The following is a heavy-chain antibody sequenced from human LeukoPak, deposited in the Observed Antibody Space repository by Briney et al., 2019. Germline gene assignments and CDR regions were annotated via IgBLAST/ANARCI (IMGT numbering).Heavy chain of an antibody. Sequence: PSETLSLTCTVSGGSISSYYWSWIRQPPGKGLEWIGYIYYSGSTNYNPSLKGRVTISVDTSKNQFSLKLSSVTAADTAVYYCARQQGFNGPYYYDSSGYSYAFDIWGQGTMVTVSS. CDR2: IYYSGST. V-gene: IGHV4-59*08. D-gene: IGHD3-22*01. J-gene: IGHJ3*02. CDR1: GGSISSYY. CDR3: ARQQGFNGPYYYDSSGYSYAFDI.